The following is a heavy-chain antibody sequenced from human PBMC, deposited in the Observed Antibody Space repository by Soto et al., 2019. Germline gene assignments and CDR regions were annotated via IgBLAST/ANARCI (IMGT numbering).Heavy chain of an antibody. Sequence: PGGSLRLSCAASGFTFSSYAMSWVRQAPGKGLEWVSAISGSGGSTYYADSVRGRFTISRDNSKNTLYLQMNSLRAEDTAVYYCAKGSLFWSGYLDYWGQGTLVTVSS. D-gene: IGHD3-3*01. V-gene: IGHV3-23*01. CDR2: ISGSGGST. CDR3: AKGSLFWSGYLDY. J-gene: IGHJ4*02. CDR1: GFTFSSYA.